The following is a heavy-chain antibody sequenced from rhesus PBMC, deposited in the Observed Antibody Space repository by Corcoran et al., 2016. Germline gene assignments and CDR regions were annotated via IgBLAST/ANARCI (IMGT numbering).Heavy chain of an antibody. V-gene: IGHV4-127*01. J-gene: IGHJ1*01. CDR3: ASLASSGVSFEF. CDR2: IYGGSGST. Sequence: QVQLQESGPGLVKPSETLSLTCAVSGYSISSGYGWGWIRQPPGKGLEWIGQIYGGSGSTYYNPSLRSRVTVSKDTSKNQFSLKLSSVTAADTAVYYCASLASSGVSFEFWGQGALVTVSS. CDR1: GYSISSGYG. D-gene: IGHD6-25*01.